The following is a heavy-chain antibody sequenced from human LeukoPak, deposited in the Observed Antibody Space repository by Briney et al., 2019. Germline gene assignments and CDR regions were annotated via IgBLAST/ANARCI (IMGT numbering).Heavy chain of an antibody. CDR2: MFDSRNV. CDR3: ARDTSYCSSTSCHFNWFDP. Sequence: SETLSLTCSVSGGSMSSTSYYWGWIRQSPGKGLEWIGSMFDSRNVFYNPSLKSRVTISVDTSKNQFSLKLSSVTAADTALYYCARDTSYCSSTSCHFNWFDPWGQGTLVTVSS. V-gene: IGHV4-39*07. J-gene: IGHJ5*02. CDR1: GGSMSSTSYY. D-gene: IGHD2-2*01.